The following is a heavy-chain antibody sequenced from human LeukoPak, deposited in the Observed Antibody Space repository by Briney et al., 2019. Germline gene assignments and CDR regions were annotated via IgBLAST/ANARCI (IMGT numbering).Heavy chain of an antibody. Sequence: PGGSLRLSCAASGFTFSSYAMSWVRQAPGKGLEWVSAISGSGGSTYYADSVKGRFTISRDNSKNTLYLQMNSLRAEDTAVYYCAKDPRRSAAGTGYFDYWGQGTLVTVSS. V-gene: IGHV3-23*01. J-gene: IGHJ4*02. D-gene: IGHD6-13*01. CDR3: AKDPRRSAAGTGYFDY. CDR1: GFTFSSYA. CDR2: ISGSGGST.